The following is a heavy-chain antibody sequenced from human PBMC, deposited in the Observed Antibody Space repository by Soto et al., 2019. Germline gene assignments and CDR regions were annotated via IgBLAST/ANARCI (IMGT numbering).Heavy chain of an antibody. V-gene: IGHV3-23*01. CDR3: AKERTSSTYDGMDV. CDR1: GFTFSDYG. J-gene: IGHJ6*02. CDR2: LTCGGTA. Sequence: EVQLLESGGGLIQPGGSLRLSCAGSGFTFSDYGMNWVRQAPGKGLEWVSGLTCGGTAYYAESVRGRVTITSNNSKSILYVQKNRLRVEDTAVYYCAKERTSSTYDGMDVWGQGTPVTVSS. D-gene: IGHD6-6*01.